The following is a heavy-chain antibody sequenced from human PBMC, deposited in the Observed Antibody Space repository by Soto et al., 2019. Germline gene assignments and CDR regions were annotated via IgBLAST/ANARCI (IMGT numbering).Heavy chain of an antibody. CDR2: IYHSGST. D-gene: IGHD3-10*01. V-gene: IGHV4-4*02. CDR1: GGSISSRNW. CDR3: ARDLSYGSGH. J-gene: IGHJ4*02. Sequence: QVQLQESGPGLVKPSGTLSLTCAVSGGSISSRNWWSWVRQPPGKWLEWIGEIYHSGSTNNNPTLNSRVTISVDKSKNQFSLKLSSVTAADTALYYCARDLSYGSGHWGQGTLVTVSS.